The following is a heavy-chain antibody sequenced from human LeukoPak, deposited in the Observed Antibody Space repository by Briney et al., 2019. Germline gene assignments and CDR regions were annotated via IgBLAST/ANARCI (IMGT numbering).Heavy chain of an antibody. V-gene: IGHV4-4*07. CDR1: GGSISSYY. Sequence: SETLSLTCTVSGGSISSYYWSWIRQPAGKGLEWIGRIYTSGSTNYNPSLKSRVTMLVDTSKNQFSLKLSSVTAADTAVYYCARVLTSSYYYYMDVWGKGTTVTVSS. J-gene: IGHJ6*03. CDR3: ARVLTSSYYYYMDV. D-gene: IGHD4/OR15-4a*01. CDR2: IYTSGST.